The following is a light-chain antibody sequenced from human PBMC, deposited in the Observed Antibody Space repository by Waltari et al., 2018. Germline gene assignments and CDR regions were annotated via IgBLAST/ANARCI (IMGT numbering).Light chain of an antibody. Sequence: QSALTQPASVSGSPGQSITISCTGTSRDVGGYNYVSWYQQHPGKAPTLMIYNVSNRPSGVSNRFSGSKSGNTASLTISGLQAEDEADYYCSSYTSSSTPIFGTGTKVTVL. V-gene: IGLV2-14*01. CDR1: SRDVGGYNY. J-gene: IGLJ1*01. CDR3: SSYTSSSTPI. CDR2: NVS.